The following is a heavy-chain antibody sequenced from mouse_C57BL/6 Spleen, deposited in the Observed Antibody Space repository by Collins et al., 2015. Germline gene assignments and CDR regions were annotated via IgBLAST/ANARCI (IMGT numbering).Heavy chain of an antibody. CDR2: IYPGSGST. CDR3: ARRISPDYYAMDY. CDR1: GYTFTSYW. Sequence: QVQLQQPGAELVKPGASVKMSCKASGYTFTSYWITWVKQRPGQGLEWIGDIYPGSGSTNYNEKFKSKATLTVDTSSSTAYMQLSSLTSEDSAVYYCARRISPDYYAMDYWGQGTSVTVSS. J-gene: IGHJ4*01. V-gene: IGHV1-55*01. D-gene: IGHD5-2*01.